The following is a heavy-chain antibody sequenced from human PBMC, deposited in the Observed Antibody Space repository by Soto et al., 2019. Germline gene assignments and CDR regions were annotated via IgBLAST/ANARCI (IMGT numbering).Heavy chain of an antibody. J-gene: IGHJ6*02. V-gene: IGHV4-59*02. D-gene: IGHD3-3*02. CDR3: GRDLLATASARWYFYYGLDV. Sequence: PSETLSVTCSSFVASVNIYYWSWIRQSPGRGLEWIGHIFNSGTIHYNPSLKSRVTMSVDSSKNQVSLKMNSVTAADTAIYYCGRDLLATASARWYFYYGLDVWGQGTTVTVSS. CDR1: VASVNIYY. CDR2: IFNSGTI.